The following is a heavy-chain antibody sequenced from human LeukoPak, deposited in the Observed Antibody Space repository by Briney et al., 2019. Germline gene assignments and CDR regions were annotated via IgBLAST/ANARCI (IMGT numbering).Heavy chain of an antibody. CDR3: ARGDGYNDAEYLQH. V-gene: IGHV3-33*01. Sequence: GGSLRLSFAASGFPFSSFGTHRVRPAPGKGLEWVAVIWYDGSNKYYGDSVKGRFTISRDNSKKALYLQMNSLRVEDTAVYYCARGDGYNDAEYLQHWGQGTLVTVS. J-gene: IGHJ1*01. CDR1: GFPFSSFG. CDR2: IWYDGSNK. D-gene: IGHD5-24*01.